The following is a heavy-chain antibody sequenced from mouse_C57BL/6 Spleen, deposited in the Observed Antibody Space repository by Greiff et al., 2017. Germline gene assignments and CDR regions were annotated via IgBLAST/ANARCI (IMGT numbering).Heavy chain of an antibody. CDR3: ARKGDYGSSYEGYAMDY. D-gene: IGHD1-1*01. J-gene: IGHJ4*01. V-gene: IGHV2-2*01. Sequence: VQLQQSGPGLVQPSQSLSITCTVSGFSLTSYGVHWVRQSPGKGLEWLGVIWSGGSTDYNAAFISRLSISKDNSKSQVFFKMNSLQADDTAIYYCARKGDYGSSYEGYAMDYWGQGTSVTVSS. CDR2: IWSGGST. CDR1: GFSLTSYG.